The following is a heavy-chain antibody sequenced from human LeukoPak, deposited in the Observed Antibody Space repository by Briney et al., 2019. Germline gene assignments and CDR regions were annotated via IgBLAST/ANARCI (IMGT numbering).Heavy chain of an antibody. CDR2: IIPIFGTA. Sequence: SVKVSCKASGGTFSSYAISWVRQAPGQGLEWMGGIIPIFGTANYAQKFQGRITITTDESTSTAYMELSSLRSEDTAVYYGARGPRLYYYGSGSYPRDYYYYMDVWGKGTTVTVSS. V-gene: IGHV1-69*05. J-gene: IGHJ6*03. CDR1: GGTFSSYA. D-gene: IGHD3-10*01. CDR3: ARGPRLYYYGSGSYPRDYYYYMDV.